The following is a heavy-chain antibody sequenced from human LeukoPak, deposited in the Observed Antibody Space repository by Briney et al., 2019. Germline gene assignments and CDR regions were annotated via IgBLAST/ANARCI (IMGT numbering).Heavy chain of an antibody. Sequence: GGSLRLSCAASGFTFSSYAMSWVRQAPGKWLEWVSAIGGNGGSTYYADSVKGRFTISRDNSKNTLYLQMNSLRAEDTAVYYCAKDLRGNGYYMDVWGKGTTVTVSS. CDR2: IGGNGGST. J-gene: IGHJ6*03. CDR3: AKDLRGNGYYMDV. V-gene: IGHV3-23*01. CDR1: GFTFSSYA. D-gene: IGHD2-8*01.